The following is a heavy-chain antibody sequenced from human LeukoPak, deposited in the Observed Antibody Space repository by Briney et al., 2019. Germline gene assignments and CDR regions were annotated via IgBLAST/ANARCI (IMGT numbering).Heavy chain of an antibody. J-gene: IGHJ6*03. CDR2: IRYDGSHK. CDR3: AKDYFFFYYASGSFSYYMDV. CDR1: GFTFSNAW. Sequence: PGGSLRLSCAASGFTFSNAWMSWVRQAPGKGLEWVAFIRYDGSHKYYADSVKGRFTISRDNSKNTLFLQMNSLRAEDTAVYYCAKDYFFFYYASGSFSYYMDVWGKGTTVTISS. V-gene: IGHV3-30*02. D-gene: IGHD3-10*01.